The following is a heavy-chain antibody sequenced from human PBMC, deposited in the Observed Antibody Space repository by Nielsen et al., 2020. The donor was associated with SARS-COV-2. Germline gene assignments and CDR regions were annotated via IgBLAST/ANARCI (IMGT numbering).Heavy chain of an antibody. CDR3: ARDPGGMDV. J-gene: IGHJ6*02. Sequence: GESLKISCAASGFTFSSYAMSWVRQAPGKGLEWVSVISGSGGSTYYADSVKGRFTISRDNSKNTLHLQMNSLRAEDTAVYYCARDPGGMDVWGQGTTVTVSS. CDR2: ISGSGGST. V-gene: IGHV3-23*01. CDR1: GFTFSSYA. D-gene: IGHD1-26*01.